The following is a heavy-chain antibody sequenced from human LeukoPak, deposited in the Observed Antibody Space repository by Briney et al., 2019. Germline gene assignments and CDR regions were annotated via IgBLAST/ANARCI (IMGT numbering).Heavy chain of an antibody. J-gene: IGHJ4*02. CDR3: VSGGERYHF. D-gene: IGHD2-15*01. V-gene: IGHV3-7*01. CDR2: IKQDGSEN. CDR1: GLTFSDYW. Sequence: GGSLRLSCAASGLTFSDYWMSWVRQAPGKGLEWVANIKQDGSENYYVDSVKGRFTISRDNAKNSLYLQMNSLRAEDTALYYCVSGGERYHFWGQGTLVTVSS.